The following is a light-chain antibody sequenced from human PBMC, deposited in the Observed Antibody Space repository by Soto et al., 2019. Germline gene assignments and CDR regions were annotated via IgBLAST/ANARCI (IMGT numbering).Light chain of an antibody. Sequence: QSVLTQSASVSGSPGQSITISCTGTSSDVGGYNYFSWYQQHPGKATKLIIYDVSNRPSGVSTRFSGSKSGNTASLTISGLQAENEADYSCSSYTSTNSWVFGGGTKLTVL. CDR3: SSYTSTNSWV. CDR2: DVS. V-gene: IGLV2-14*01. J-gene: IGLJ3*02. CDR1: SSDVGGYNY.